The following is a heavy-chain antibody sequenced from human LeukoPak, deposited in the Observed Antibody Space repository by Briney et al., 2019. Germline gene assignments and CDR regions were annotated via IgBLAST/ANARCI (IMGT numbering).Heavy chain of an antibody. D-gene: IGHD3-3*01. Sequence: ASVKVSCKASGYTFTSYDINWVRQATGQGLEWMGWMNPNSGNTGYAQKFQGRVTMTRNTSISTAYMELSSLRSEDTAVYYCARGLEWLLSDYYYGMDVWGQGTTVTVSS. J-gene: IGHJ6*02. CDR3: ARGLEWLLSDYYYGMDV. CDR2: MNPNSGNT. V-gene: IGHV1-8*01. CDR1: GYTFTSYD.